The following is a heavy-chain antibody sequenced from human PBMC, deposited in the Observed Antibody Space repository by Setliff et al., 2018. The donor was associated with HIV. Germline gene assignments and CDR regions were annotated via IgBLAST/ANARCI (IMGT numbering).Heavy chain of an antibody. CDR1: GYTFNNYY. CDR3: ARDWGIGSLIPYYYMDV. D-gene: IGHD3-16*01. Sequence: WASVKVSCKASGYTFNNYYMHWVRQAPGQGLEWMGIISPSDNRAYYAQKFQGRVTMTRDTSTSSVYMELRSLRSEDTAVYYCARDWGIGSLIPYYYMDVWGKGTTVTVSS. V-gene: IGHV1-46*02. CDR2: ISPSDNRA. J-gene: IGHJ6*03.